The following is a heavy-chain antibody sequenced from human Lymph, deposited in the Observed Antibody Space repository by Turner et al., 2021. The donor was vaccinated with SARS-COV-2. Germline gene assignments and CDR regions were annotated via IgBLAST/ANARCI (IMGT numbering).Heavy chain of an antibody. CDR2: ISYDGGHK. CDR3: AWALYYYYGMDV. Sequence: QVQLVESGRGVVQPGRSLRLSCAASGFPFISYGMHWVRQAPGKGLEWVAVISYDGGHKSYADSVKGRFTISRDNSKNTLYLQMISLRAEDTAVYYCAWALYYYYGMDVWGQGTTVTVSS. V-gene: IGHV3-30*03. J-gene: IGHJ6*02. CDR1: GFPFISYG.